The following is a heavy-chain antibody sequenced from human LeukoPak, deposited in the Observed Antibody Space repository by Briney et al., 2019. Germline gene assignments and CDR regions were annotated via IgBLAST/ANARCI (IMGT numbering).Heavy chain of an antibody. CDR1: GYTFTGYY. V-gene: IGHV1-2*02. CDR3: ARPKVYSSSWPLDY. Sequence: ASVKVSCKASGYTFTGYYMHWVRQAPGQGLEWMGWISPNSGGTNYAQKFQGRVTMTRDTSISTAYMELSRLRSDDTAVDYCARPKVYSSSWPLDYWGQGTLVTVSS. J-gene: IGHJ4*02. D-gene: IGHD6-13*01. CDR2: ISPNSGGT.